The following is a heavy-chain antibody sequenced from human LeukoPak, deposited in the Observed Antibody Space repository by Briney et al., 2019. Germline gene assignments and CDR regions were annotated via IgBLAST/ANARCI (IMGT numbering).Heavy chain of an antibody. CDR1: GGSISSSSYY. CDR3: ARHFRSHYYDSSGQGGFDY. J-gene: IGHJ4*02. V-gene: IGHV4-39*01. D-gene: IGHD3-22*01. Sequence: SETLSLTCTVSGGSISSSSYYWGWIRQPPGKGLEWIGSIYYSGSTYYNPSLKSRVTISVDTSKNQFSLKLSSVTAADTAVYYCARHFRSHYYDSSGQGGFDYWGQGTLVTVSS. CDR2: IYYSGST.